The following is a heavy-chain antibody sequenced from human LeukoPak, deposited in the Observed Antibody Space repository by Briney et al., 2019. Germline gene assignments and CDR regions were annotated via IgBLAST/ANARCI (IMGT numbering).Heavy chain of an antibody. CDR1: GYTLTELS. D-gene: IGHD3-22*01. Sequence: ASVKVSCKVSGYTLTELSMHWVQQAPGKGLEWMQGFDPEDGETIYAQKFQGRVTMTKDTSTDTAYMELSSLRSEDTAVYYCATDQGYYDSSGYYRWFDPWGQGTLVTVSS. J-gene: IGHJ5*02. CDR3: ATDQGYYDSSGYYRWFDP. CDR2: FDPEDGET. V-gene: IGHV1-24*01.